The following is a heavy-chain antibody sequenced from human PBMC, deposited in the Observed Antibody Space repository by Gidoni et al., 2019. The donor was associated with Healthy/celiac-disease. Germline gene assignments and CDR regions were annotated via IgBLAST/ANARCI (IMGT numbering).Heavy chain of an antibody. CDR2: IWYDGSNK. CDR1: GFTFSSYG. V-gene: IGHV3-33*01. CDR3: ARDGSPRLRLIDY. D-gene: IGHD5-12*01. Sequence: QVQLVESGGGVVQPGRSLRLSCAASGFTFSSYGMHWVRQAPGKGLEWVAVIWYDGSNKYYADSVKGRFTISRDNSKNTLYLQMNSLRAEDTAVYYCARDGSPRLRLIDYWGQGTLVTVSS. J-gene: IGHJ4*02.